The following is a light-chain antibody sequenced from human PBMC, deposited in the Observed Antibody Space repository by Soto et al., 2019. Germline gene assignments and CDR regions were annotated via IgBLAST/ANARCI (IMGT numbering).Light chain of an antibody. CDR1: QSLSVSY. CDR3: HQFGDSPQT. V-gene: IGKV3-20*01. J-gene: IGKJ1*01. Sequence: EIVLTQSPGTLSLSPGDRATLSCRASQSLSVSYIAWYQQRPGQAPRLLIYGTSTRATGIPDRFSGSGSGTDFTLAISRLETEDFDVYYCHQFGDSPQTFGQGTTVEI. CDR2: GTS.